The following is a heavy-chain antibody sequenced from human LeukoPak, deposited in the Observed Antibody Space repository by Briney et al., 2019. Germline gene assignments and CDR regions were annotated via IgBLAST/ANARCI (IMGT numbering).Heavy chain of an antibody. V-gene: IGHV1-18*01. D-gene: IGHD3-10*01. CDR2: ISAYNGNT. CDR1: GYTFTSYG. J-gene: IGHJ4*02. Sequence: ASVKVSCQASGYTFTSYGISWVRQAPGQGLEWMGWISAYNGNTDYAQKLQGRVTMTTDTSTSTAYMELRSLRSDGTAVYYCARVLITMVQGVRDWGQGTLVTVSS. CDR3: ARVLITMVQGVRD.